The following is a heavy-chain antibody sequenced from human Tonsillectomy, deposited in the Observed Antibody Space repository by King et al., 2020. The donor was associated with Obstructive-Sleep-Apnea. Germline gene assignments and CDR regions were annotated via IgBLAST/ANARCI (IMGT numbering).Heavy chain of an antibody. D-gene: IGHD6-13*01. J-gene: IGHJ2*01. V-gene: IGHV4-39*07. CDR2: LYYSGST. CDR1: GGSISSSTYY. Sequence: QLQESGPGLVKPSETLSLTCTVSGGSISSSTYYWGWIRQPPGKGLEWIGTLYYSGSTYYNPSLKSRVTISIDTSKNQFSLKLSSVTAAATAVYYCARAAAAGAYWYFDLWGRGPLVTVSS. CDR3: ARAAAAGAYWYFDL.